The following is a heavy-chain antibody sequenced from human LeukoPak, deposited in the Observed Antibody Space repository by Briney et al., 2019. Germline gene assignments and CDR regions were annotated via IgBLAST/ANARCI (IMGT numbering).Heavy chain of an antibody. V-gene: IGHV3-9*01. CDR3: AKLGGSYYYFDY. CDR2: ISWNSGSV. D-gene: IGHD1-26*01. J-gene: IGHJ4*02. CDR1: GFTFDDYA. Sequence: GGSLRLSCAASGFTFDDYAMHWVRQAPGKGLEWVSGISWNSGSVGYADSVKGRFIISRDNAKNSLYLQMNSLRAEDTALYYCAKLGGSYYYFDYWGQGTLVTVSS.